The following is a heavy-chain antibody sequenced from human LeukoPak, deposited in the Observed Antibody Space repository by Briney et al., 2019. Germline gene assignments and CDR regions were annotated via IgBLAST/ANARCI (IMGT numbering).Heavy chain of an antibody. J-gene: IGHJ3*02. CDR3: ARANPYNWSDGDAFDI. Sequence: ASVKVSCKASGYTFTSYGISWVRQAPGQGLEWMGWISAYNGNTNYAQKLQGRVTMTTDTSTSTAYMELRSLRSDDTAVYYCARANPYNWSDGDAFDIWGQGTMVTLSS. CDR2: ISAYNGNT. D-gene: IGHD1-1*01. V-gene: IGHV1-18*01. CDR1: GYTFTSYG.